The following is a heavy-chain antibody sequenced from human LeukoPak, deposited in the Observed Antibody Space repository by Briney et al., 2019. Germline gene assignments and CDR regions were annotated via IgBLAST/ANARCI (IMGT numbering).Heavy chain of an antibody. CDR3: ASRGDHRAFDI. D-gene: IGHD3-16*01. J-gene: IGHJ3*02. V-gene: IGHV5-51*01. CDR1: GYTFDTYW. CDR2: IYPGDSDT. Sequence: GESLKISCKGSGYTFDTYWIGWVRQMPGKGLEWMGIIYPGDSDTRYSPSFQGQVTISADKSISTAYLQWSSLKASDTAMYYCASRGDHRAFDIWGQGTMVTVSS.